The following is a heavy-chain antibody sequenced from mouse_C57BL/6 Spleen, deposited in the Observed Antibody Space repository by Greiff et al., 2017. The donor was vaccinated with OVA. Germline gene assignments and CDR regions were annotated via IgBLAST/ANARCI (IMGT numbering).Heavy chain of an antibody. Sequence: QVQLQQPGAELVRPGSSVKLSCKASGYTFTSYWMDWVKQRPGQGLEWIGNIYPSDSETHYNQKFKDKATLTVDKSSSTAYMQLSSLTSEDSAFYYCARKGDYYGSSSYWYFDVWGTGTTVTVSS. J-gene: IGHJ1*03. CDR2: IYPSDSET. CDR1: GYTFTSYW. D-gene: IGHD1-1*01. CDR3: ARKGDYYGSSSYWYFDV. V-gene: IGHV1-61*01.